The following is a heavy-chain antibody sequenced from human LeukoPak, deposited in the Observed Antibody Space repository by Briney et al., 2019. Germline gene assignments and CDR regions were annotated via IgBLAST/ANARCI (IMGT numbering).Heavy chain of an antibody. V-gene: IGHV1-18*01. CDR1: GYTFTSYG. J-gene: IGHJ4*02. CDR3: ARVCRGYSSSWYVCPADDFDY. D-gene: IGHD6-13*01. CDR2: ISAYNGNT. Sequence: ASVKVSCKASGYTFTSYGISWVRQAPGQGLEWMGWISAYNGNTNYAQKLQGRVTMTTDTSTSTAYMELRSLRSDDTAVYYCARVCRGYSSSWYVCPADDFDYWGQGTLVTVSS.